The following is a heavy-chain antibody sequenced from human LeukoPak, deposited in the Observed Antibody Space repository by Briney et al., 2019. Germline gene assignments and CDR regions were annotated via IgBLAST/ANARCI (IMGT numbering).Heavy chain of an antibody. CDR2: IFTSGIT. J-gene: IGHJ5*02. CDR1: GGSISIYY. Sequence: SETLSLTCTVSGGSISIYYWNWIRQPPGKRLEWIGRIFTSGITNYNPSLKSRVTMSVDTSKNQFSLNLSSVTAADTAVHYCARPYYYDSRIDPWGQGILVTVSS. D-gene: IGHD3-22*01. CDR3: ARPYYYDSRIDP. V-gene: IGHV4-4*07.